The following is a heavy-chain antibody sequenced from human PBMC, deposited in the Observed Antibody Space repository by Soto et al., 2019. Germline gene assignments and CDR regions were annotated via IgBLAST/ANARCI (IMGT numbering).Heavy chain of an antibody. D-gene: IGHD6-6*01. V-gene: IGHV4-61*01. CDR3: AREYSSSFRYYYYGMDV. J-gene: IGHJ6*02. CDR2: IYYSGST. CDR1: GGSVSSGSYY. Sequence: LSLTCTVSGGSVSSGSYYWSWIRQPPGKGLEWIGYIYYSGSTNYNPSLKSRVTISVDTPKNQFSLKLSSVTAADTAVYYCAREYSSSFRYYYYGMDVWGHGTTVTVSS.